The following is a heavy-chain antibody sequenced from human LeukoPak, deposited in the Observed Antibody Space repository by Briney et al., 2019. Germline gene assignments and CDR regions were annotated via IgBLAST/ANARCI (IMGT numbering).Heavy chain of an antibody. CDR3: ARAITNYGYIFDC. V-gene: IGHV3-9*01. J-gene: IGHJ4*02. D-gene: IGHD5-18*01. CDR1: GFTLDDYT. CDR2: ISWNSGSI. Sequence: GRSLRLSCAASGFTLDDYTMHWVRQAPGKGLEWVSGISWNSGSIGYADSVKGRFTISRDNAKNSLYLQMNSLRAEDTAVYYCARAITNYGYIFDCWGQGTLVTVSS.